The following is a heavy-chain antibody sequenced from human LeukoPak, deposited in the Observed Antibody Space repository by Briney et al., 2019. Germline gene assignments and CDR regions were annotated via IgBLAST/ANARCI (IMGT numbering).Heavy chain of an antibody. CDR3: SYGRPFDY. V-gene: IGHV4-30-2*01. D-gene: IGHD5-18*01. CDR2: IYHSGST. J-gene: IGHJ4*02. Sequence: SETLSLTCAVSGGSISSGGYSWSWIRQPPGKGLEWIGYIYHSGSTYYHPSLKSRVTISVDRSKNQFSLKLSSVTAADTAVYYCSYGRPFDYWGQGTLVTVSS. CDR1: GGSISSGGYS.